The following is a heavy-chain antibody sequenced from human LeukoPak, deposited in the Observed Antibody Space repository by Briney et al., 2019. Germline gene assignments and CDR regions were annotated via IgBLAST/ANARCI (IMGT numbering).Heavy chain of an antibody. V-gene: IGHV1-18*01. D-gene: IGHD4-17*01. Sequence: ASVKVSCKASGYTFTSYGSRWLRQDPGQGLEWMGWISAYNGNTNYVQKLQGRVTMTTDTSTSTAYMELRSLRSDDTAVYYCARGGHYGEDYFDYWGQGTLVTVSS. J-gene: IGHJ4*02. CDR2: ISAYNGNT. CDR1: GYTFTSYG. CDR3: ARGGHYGEDYFDY.